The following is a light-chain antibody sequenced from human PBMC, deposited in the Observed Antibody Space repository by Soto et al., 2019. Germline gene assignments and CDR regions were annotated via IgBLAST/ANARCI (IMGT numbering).Light chain of an antibody. J-gene: IGLJ1*01. V-gene: IGLV2-14*01. CDR2: DVS. CDR1: SSYVGGYNF. Sequence: VLNPPAPGSGSPWPSVTISCTWTSSYVGGYNFVSWYQQHPGKAPKLMIYDVSTRPSGVSNRFSGSKSGTTASLTISGLQAEDEADYYCCSYASSTSYVFGTGTKVTVL. CDR3: CSYASSTSYV.